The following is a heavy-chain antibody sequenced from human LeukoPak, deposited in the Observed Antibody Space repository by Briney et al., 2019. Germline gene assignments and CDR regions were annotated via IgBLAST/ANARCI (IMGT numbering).Heavy chain of an antibody. J-gene: IGHJ4*02. V-gene: IGHV3-21*01. D-gene: IGHD2-15*01. CDR1: GFTFSSYS. Sequence: PGGSLRLSCAASGFTFSSYSMNWVRQAPGKGLEWVSSISSSSSYIYYADSVKGRFTISRDNAKNSLYLQMNSLRAEDTAVYYCAMIPNEVVAATHVDYWGQGTLVTVSS. CDR3: AMIPNEVVAATHVDY. CDR2: ISSSSSYI.